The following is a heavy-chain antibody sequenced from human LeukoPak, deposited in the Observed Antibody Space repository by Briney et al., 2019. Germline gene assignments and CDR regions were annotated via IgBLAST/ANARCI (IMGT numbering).Heavy chain of an antibody. V-gene: IGHV4-39*01. Sequence: SETLSLTCTVSGASINSGDYHWGWIRQPPGKGLEWIGSLSSSGSTYYNPSLKSRVTISVDTSKTQFSLNLSSVTAADTAVYYCARLSSRRFDYWGQGNLVTVSS. CDR3: ARLSSRRFDY. CDR1: GASINSGDYH. CDR2: LSSSGST. J-gene: IGHJ4*02.